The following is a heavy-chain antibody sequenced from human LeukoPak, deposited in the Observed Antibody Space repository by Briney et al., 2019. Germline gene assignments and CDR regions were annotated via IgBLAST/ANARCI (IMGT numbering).Heavy chain of an antibody. CDR2: INHSGST. CDR1: GGSFSGYY. J-gene: IGHJ1*01. CDR3: ARGPRITMVRGVNRDFQH. Sequence: SETLSLTCAVYGGSFSGYYWSWIRQPPGKGLEWIGEINHSGSTNHNPSLKSRVTISVDTSKNQFSLKLSSVTAADTAVYYCARGPRITMVRGVNRDFQHWGQGTLVTVSS. D-gene: IGHD3-10*01. V-gene: IGHV4-34*01.